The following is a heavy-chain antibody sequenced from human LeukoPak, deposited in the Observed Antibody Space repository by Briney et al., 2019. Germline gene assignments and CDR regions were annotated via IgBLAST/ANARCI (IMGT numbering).Heavy chain of an antibody. CDR3: ARARGSPSVYFQH. CDR1: GFTVSSNY. D-gene: IGHD1-26*01. J-gene: IGHJ1*01. V-gene: IGHV3-53*01. CDR2: ICSGGST. Sequence: GGSLRLSCAASGFTVSSNYMSWVRQAPGKGLEWVSVICSGGSTYYADSVKGRFTISRDNSKNTLYLQMNSLRAEDTAVYYCARARGSPSVYFQHWGQGTLVTVSS.